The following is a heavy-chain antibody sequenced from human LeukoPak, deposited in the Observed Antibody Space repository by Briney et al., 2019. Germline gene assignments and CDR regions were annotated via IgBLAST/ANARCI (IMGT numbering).Heavy chain of an antibody. D-gene: IGHD3-10*01. CDR1: GFTFSSYA. J-gene: IGHJ4*02. CDR2: ISGSGGST. Sequence: PGGPLRLSCAASGFTFSSYAMSWVRQAPGKGLEWVSAISGSGGSTYYADSVKGRFTISRDNSKNTLYLQMNSLRAEDTAVYYCAKLSSGSYHLSYWGQGTLVTVSS. V-gene: IGHV3-23*01. CDR3: AKLSSGSYHLSY.